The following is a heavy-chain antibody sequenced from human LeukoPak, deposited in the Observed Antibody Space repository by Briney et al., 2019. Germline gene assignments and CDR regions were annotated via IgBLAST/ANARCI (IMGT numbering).Heavy chain of an antibody. CDR1: GFTLSSYW. Sequence: GGSLRLSCAASGFTLSSYWMSWVRQAPGKGLEWVANIKQDGSEKYYVDSVKGRFTISRDNAKNSLYLQMNSLRAEDTAVYYCARDNIVVVPATMTMGYYYYGMDVWGKGTTVTVSS. CDR3: ARDNIVVVPATMTMGYYYYGMDV. J-gene: IGHJ6*04. CDR2: IKQDGSEK. V-gene: IGHV3-7*03. D-gene: IGHD2-2*01.